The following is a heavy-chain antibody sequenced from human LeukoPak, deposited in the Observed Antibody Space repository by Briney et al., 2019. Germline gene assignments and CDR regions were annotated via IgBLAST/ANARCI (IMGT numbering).Heavy chain of an antibody. CDR1: GYTFNGYY. CDR2: INPNSGGT. CDR3: ASLSSSSPMDFDY. Sequence: GASVKVSCKASGYTFNGYYMHWVRQARGQGLEWMGWINPNSGGTNYAQKFQGRVTMTRDTSIGTAYMELSRLRSDDTAVYYCASLSSSSPMDFDYWGQGTLVTVSS. J-gene: IGHJ4*02. V-gene: IGHV1-2*02. D-gene: IGHD6-6*01.